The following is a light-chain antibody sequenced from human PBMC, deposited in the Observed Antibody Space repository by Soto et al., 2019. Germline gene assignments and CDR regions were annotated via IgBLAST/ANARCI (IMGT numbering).Light chain of an antibody. CDR1: QSVSSY. Sequence: EIVLTQSPATLSLSPGERATLSCRASQSVSSYLAWYQQKPGQAPRLLIYDASNRATGIPARFSGSWSGTDCTLTNSRLEPEDFAVYYCQQRSNWPLTFGVGTKVEIK. V-gene: IGKV3-11*01. CDR3: QQRSNWPLT. CDR2: DAS. J-gene: IGKJ4*01.